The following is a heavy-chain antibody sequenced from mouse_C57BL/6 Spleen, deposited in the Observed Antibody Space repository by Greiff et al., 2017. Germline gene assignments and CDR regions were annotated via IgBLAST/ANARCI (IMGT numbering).Heavy chain of an antibody. CDR2: INPGSGGT. V-gene: IGHV1-54*01. CDR1: GYAFTNYL. J-gene: IGHJ2*01. Sequence: QVQLQQSGAELVRPGTSVKVSCKASGYAFTNYLIEWVKQRPGQGLEWIGVINPGSGGTNYNEKFKGKATLTADKSSSTAYMQLSSLTSEDSAVYYCARGDYYGSSYPDYWGQGTTLTVSS. D-gene: IGHD1-1*01. CDR3: ARGDYYGSSYPDY.